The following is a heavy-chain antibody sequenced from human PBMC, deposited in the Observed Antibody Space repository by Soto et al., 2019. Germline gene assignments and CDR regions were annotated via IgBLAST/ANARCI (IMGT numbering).Heavy chain of an antibody. CDR3: ARTSMVYNWFDP. CDR1: GGSISSYY. D-gene: IGHD2-8*01. Sequence: QVQLQESGPGLVKPSETLSLTCTVSGGSISSYYWSWIRQPPGKGLEWIGYIYYSGSTNYIPSLKSRVTISVDTSNNRFSLKLSSVTAADTAVYYCARTSMVYNWFDPWGQGTLVVVSS. J-gene: IGHJ5*02. CDR2: IYYSGST. V-gene: IGHV4-59*08.